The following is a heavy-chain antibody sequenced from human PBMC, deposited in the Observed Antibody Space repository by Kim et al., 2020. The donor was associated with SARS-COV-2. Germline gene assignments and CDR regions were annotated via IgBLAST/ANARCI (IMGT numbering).Heavy chain of an antibody. V-gene: IGHV4-34*01. CDR2: INHSGST. CDR1: GGSFSGYY. CDR3: ASWAPYVWGSYRPPPNWF. Sequence: SETLSLTCAVYGGSFSGYYWSWIRQPPGKGLEWIGEINHSGSTNYNPSLKSRVTISVDTSKNQFSLKLSSVTAADTAVYYCASWAPYVWGSYRPPPNWF. J-gene: IGHJ5*01. D-gene: IGHD3-16*02.